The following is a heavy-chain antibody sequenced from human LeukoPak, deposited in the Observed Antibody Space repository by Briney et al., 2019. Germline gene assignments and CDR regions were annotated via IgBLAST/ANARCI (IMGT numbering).Heavy chain of an antibody. CDR2: IIPIFGTA. J-gene: IGHJ4*02. CDR1: GGTFSSYA. D-gene: IGHD1-20*01. Sequence: ASVKVSCKASGGTFSSYAISWVRQAPGQGLEWMGRIIPIFGTANYAQKFQGRVTITTDESTSTAYMELSSLRSEDTAVYYCARDAGYNYGLPFDYWGQGTLVTVSS. CDR3: ARDAGYNYGLPFDY. V-gene: IGHV1-69*05.